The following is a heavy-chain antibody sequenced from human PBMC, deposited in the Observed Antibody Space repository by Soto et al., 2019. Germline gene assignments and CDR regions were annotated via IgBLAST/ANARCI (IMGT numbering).Heavy chain of an antibody. CDR1: GFIFSTYE. D-gene: IGHD3-16*01. CDR2: ISSSSNSI. V-gene: IGHV3-48*03. J-gene: IGHJ4*02. Sequence: EVQLVESGGGLAQPRGSLRLSCAASGFIFSTYEMNWVRQAPGKGLEWVSSISSSSNSIHYADSVKGRVTISRDNAKNSLYLQMNSLRAEDTAVYYCSTRLRNRGYWGQGTLVTVSS. CDR3: STRLRNRGY.